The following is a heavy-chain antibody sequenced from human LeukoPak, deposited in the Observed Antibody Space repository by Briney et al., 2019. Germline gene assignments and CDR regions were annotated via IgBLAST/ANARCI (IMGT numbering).Heavy chain of an antibody. J-gene: IGHJ4*02. Sequence: ASVKVSCKASGYTSTGYYMHWVRQAPGQGLEWMGWINPNSGGTNYAQKFQGRVTMTRDTSISTAYMELSRLRSDDTAVYYCARALMVRGVTPGYWGQGTLVTVSS. CDR3: ARALMVRGVTPGY. CDR1: GYTSTGYY. D-gene: IGHD3-10*01. V-gene: IGHV1-2*02. CDR2: INPNSGGT.